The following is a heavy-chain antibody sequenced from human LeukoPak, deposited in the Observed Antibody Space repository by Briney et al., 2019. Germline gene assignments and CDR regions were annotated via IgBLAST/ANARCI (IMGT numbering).Heavy chain of an antibody. CDR3: AREIADYGGNYDLYFDL. J-gene: IGHJ2*01. D-gene: IGHD4-23*01. V-gene: IGHV3-30*03. CDR2: ISYDVGKK. Sequence: PGGSLRLSCAASGFTFSSYGMHWVRQAPGKGLEWVAVISYDVGKKYYAGSVKGRFTISRDNDKNSLYLQMNSLRAGDTALYYCAREIADYGGNYDLYFDLWGRGTLVTVSS. CDR1: GFTFSSYG.